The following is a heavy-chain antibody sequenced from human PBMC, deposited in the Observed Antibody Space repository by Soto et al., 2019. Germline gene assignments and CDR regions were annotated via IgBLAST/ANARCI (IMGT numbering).Heavy chain of an antibody. CDR3: AKDGGLQLWLHLTRYDY. V-gene: IGHV3-23*01. CDR2: ISGSGGST. Sequence: PGGSLRLSCAASGVTFSSYAMSWVRQAPGKGLEWVSAISGSGGSTYYADSVKGRFTISRDNSKNTLYLQMNSLRAEDTAVYYCAKDGGLQLWLHLTRYDYWGQGTLVTVSS. J-gene: IGHJ4*02. D-gene: IGHD5-18*01. CDR1: GVTFSSYA.